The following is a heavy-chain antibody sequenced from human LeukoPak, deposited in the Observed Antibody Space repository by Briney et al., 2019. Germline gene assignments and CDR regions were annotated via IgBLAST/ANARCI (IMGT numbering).Heavy chain of an antibody. CDR2: INWNGGST. D-gene: IGHD3-22*01. CDR3: ARDGHYDSSGYYYFDY. V-gene: IGHV3-20*03. J-gene: IGHJ4*02. Sequence: GGNLRLNSAGSGFTFSSNRMGWVRQAQGNGREGGIDINWNGGSTGYAASVKGRFTISRDNAKNSLYLQMNSLRAEDTALYYCARDGHYDSSGYYYFDYWGQGTLVTVSS. CDR1: GFTFSSNR.